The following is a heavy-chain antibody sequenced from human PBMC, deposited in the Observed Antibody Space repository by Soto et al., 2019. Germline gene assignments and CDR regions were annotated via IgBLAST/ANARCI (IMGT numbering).Heavy chain of an antibody. D-gene: IGHD3-9*01. CDR1: GGTFSSYA. CDR2: IIPIFGTA. CDR3: ASGKRGYDILTGPPIDY. V-gene: IGHV1-69*13. J-gene: IGHJ4*02. Sequence: ASVKVSCKASGGTFSSYAISWVRQAPGQGLEWMGGIIPIFGTANYAQKFQGRVTITADESTSTAYMELSSLRSEDTAVYYCASGKRGYDILTGPPIDYWGQGTLVTVSS.